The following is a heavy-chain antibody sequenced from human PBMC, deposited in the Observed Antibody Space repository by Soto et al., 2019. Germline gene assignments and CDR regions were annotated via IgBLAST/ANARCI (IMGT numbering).Heavy chain of an antibody. Sequence: PSETLSLTCTVSGGSISSSSYYWGWIRQPPGKGLEWIGSIYYSGSTYYNPSLKSRVTISVDTSKNQLSLKLSSVTAADTAVYYCARLYYDILTGYHNWFDPWGQGTLVTVSS. D-gene: IGHD3-9*01. CDR2: IYYSGST. J-gene: IGHJ5*02. CDR3: ARLYYDILTGYHNWFDP. CDR1: GGSISSSSYY. V-gene: IGHV4-39*01.